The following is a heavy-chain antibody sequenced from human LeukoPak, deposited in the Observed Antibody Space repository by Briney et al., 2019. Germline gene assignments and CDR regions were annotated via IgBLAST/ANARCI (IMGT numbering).Heavy chain of an antibody. Sequence: PGGSLRLSCAASGFTFSSYWMSWVRQAPGNGLEWVAKIKEDGSQKFYVDSVKGRFTISRANDKNSLYLQMDSLRAEDTAVYYCARDLDYWGQGTLVTVSS. V-gene: IGHV3-7*04. CDR3: ARDLDY. CDR1: GFTFSSYW. CDR2: IKEDGSQK. J-gene: IGHJ4*02.